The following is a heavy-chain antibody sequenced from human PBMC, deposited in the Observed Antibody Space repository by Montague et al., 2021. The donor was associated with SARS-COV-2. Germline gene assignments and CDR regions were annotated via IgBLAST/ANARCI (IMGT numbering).Heavy chain of an antibody. Sequence: TLSLTCTVSGASISSGSYYWNWIRQHPGKDLEWIGYIHYSGSTYCTPSLQSRVAISVDTSKNEFSLKMTSVTAADTAVYYCARDGDEGYFFEYWGQGLLVTVSS. CDR2: IHYSGST. CDR3: ARDGDEGYFFEY. V-gene: IGHV4-31*03. J-gene: IGHJ4*02. CDR1: GASISSGSYY. D-gene: IGHD2/OR15-2a*01.